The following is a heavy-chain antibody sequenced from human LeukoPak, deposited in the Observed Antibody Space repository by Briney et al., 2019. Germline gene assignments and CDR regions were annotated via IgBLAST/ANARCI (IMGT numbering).Heavy chain of an antibody. Sequence: ASQALSLTCAISGDSVSSNSAAWNWIRQSPLRGLEWLGRTYYRSRWYNDYAVSVKSRITINPDTSKNQFSLQLNSVTPEDTAVYYWARDRRSSGWYWFDPWGQGTLVTVSS. J-gene: IGHJ5*02. CDR3: ARDRRSSGWYWFDP. CDR1: GDSVSSNSAA. CDR2: TYYRSRWYN. D-gene: IGHD6-19*01. V-gene: IGHV6-1*01.